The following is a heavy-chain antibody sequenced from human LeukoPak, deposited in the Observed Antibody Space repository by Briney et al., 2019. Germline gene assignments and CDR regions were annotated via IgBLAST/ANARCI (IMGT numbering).Heavy chain of an antibody. CDR3: SRGLDSRKLGY. V-gene: IGHV4-31*11. CDR1: GASFNSDDQY. Sequence: SETLCLTCAVSGASFNSDDQYWNWIRQSPGKDLEWIGSIHPSGMLYNNPSLESRVTMSRDTSKTQFSLNLNSVTAADTAVYFCSRGLDSRKLGYWGQGILVTVSS. D-gene: IGHD3-22*01. J-gene: IGHJ4*02. CDR2: IHPSGML.